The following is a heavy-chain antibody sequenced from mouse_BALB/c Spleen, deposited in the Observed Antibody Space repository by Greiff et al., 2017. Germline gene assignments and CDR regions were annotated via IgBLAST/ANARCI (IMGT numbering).Heavy chain of an antibody. CDR1: GYNFTSYW. V-gene: IGHV1-55*01. CDR3: ARNDGYPWYFDV. D-gene: IGHD2-3*01. J-gene: IGHJ1*01. Sequence: VQLQQPGAELVKPGTSVKLSCKASGYNFTSYWINWVKLRPGQGLEWIGDIYPGSGSTNYNEKFKSKATLTVDTSSSTAYMQLSSLASEDSALYYCARNDGYPWYFDVWGAGTTVTVSS. CDR2: IYPGSGST.